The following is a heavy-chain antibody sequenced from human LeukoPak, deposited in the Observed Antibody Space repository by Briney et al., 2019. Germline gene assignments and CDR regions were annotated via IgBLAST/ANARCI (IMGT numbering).Heavy chain of an antibody. D-gene: IGHD3-22*01. Sequence: SETLSLTCTVSGGSISSGSYYWSWIRQPAGKGLEWIGRIYTSGSTNYNPSLKSRVTISVDTSKNHFPLKLTSVTAADTAVYYCAREHYYDSTAYLDWGQGTLVSVSS. CDR2: IYTSGST. CDR3: AREHYYDSTAYLD. CDR1: GGSISSGSYY. V-gene: IGHV4-61*02. J-gene: IGHJ4*02.